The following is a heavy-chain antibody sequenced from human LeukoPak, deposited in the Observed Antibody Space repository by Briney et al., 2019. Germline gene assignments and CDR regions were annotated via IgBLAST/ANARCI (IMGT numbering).Heavy chain of an antibody. D-gene: IGHD2-2*01. Sequence: GGSLRLSCAAPGFTFSNYWMVWVRKAPGKGLVWVSRILSDGSSTSYADSVKGRFTISRDIAKNTLYLQMNSLRVEDTAVYYCARVRITRANWFDPWGQGTLVTVSS. CDR1: GFTFSNYW. J-gene: IGHJ5*02. V-gene: IGHV3-74*01. CDR2: ILSDGSST. CDR3: ARVRITRANWFDP.